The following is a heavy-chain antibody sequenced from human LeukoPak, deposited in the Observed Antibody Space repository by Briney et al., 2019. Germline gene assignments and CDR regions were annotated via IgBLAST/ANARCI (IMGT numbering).Heavy chain of an antibody. CDR2: INPRDGST. CDR3: AREAAVGACNFDY. CDR1: GHISSTSL. Sequence: ASVKVSCKASGHISSTSLIHWVRAAPGQGPVWMGLINPRDGSTLYARHLQGRVTMTRDTYTRIVYMELNSLGSEDTAVYFCAREAAVGACNFDYWGQGTLVTVSS. V-gene: IGHV1-46*04. J-gene: IGHJ4*02. D-gene: IGHD1-26*01.